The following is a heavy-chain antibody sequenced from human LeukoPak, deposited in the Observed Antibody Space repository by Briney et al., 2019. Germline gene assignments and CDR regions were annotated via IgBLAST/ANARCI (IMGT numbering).Heavy chain of an antibody. CDR2: IKQDGSEK. D-gene: IGHD6-19*01. CDR3: AKDQGAYSSGWYAY. J-gene: IGHJ4*02. Sequence: SGGSLRLSCAPSGLTFSSYDMNCVRAAPGKGLELVANIKQDGSEKYYVDSVKGRFTISRDNAKNSLYLQMNSLRAEDTAVYYCAKDQGAYSSGWYAYWGQGTLVTVSS. V-gene: IGHV3-7*01. CDR1: GLTFSSYD.